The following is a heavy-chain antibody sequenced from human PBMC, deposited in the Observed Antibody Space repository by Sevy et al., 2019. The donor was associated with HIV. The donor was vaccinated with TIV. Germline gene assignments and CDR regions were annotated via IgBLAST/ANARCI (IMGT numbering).Heavy chain of an antibody. CDR3: AKDRVSGTYYTGDFDS. CDR2: ITISGGST. CDR1: GFTFSTYA. J-gene: IGHJ4*02. D-gene: IGHD3-10*01. Sequence: GGSLRLSCAASGFTFSTYAMTWVRQAPGKGLEWVSVITISGGSTYYADSVKGRFTISRDNSKNNLYLQMNSLRAEDTAVYYCAKDRVSGTYYTGDFDSWGQGTLVTVSS. V-gene: IGHV3-23*01.